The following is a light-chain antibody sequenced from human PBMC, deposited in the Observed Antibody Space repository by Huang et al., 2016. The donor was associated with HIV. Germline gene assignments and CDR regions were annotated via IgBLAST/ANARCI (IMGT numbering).Light chain of an antibody. V-gene: IGKV1-NL1*01. J-gene: IGKJ5*01. CDR2: AAS. CDR1: QGISNS. CDR3: QQYYSTPIT. Sequence: DIQMTQSPSSLSASVGDRVTITCRASQGISNSLAWYQQKPGKAPKFLLDAASRVESGVPSRLSGSGSGTDYTRTISSLQPEDFATYYCQQYYSTPITFGQGTRLEIK.